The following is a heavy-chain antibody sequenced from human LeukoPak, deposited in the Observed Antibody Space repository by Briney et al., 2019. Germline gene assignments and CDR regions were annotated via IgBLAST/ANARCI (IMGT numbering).Heavy chain of an antibody. CDR2: ISSGSSYI. CDR1: GFTFSTYS. Sequence: GGSLRLSCAASGFTFSTYSMNWVRQAPGKGLEWVSSISSGSSYIYYADSVKGRFTISRDDAKNSLYLQMNSLRAEDTAVYYCARYCSNSRCLYYYHMDVWGKGTTVTVSS. D-gene: IGHD2-2*01. V-gene: IGHV3-21*01. CDR3: ARYCSNSRCLYYYHMDV. J-gene: IGHJ6*03.